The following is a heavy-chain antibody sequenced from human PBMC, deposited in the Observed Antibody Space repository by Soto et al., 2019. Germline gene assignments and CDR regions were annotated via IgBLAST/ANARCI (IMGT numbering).Heavy chain of an antibody. Sequence: NLSLTYAVSGGSISSSYYWSWIRQPAGKGLEWIGRIYTSGSTNYNPSLKSRVTISVDTSKNQFSLKLSSVTAADTAVYYCARGRNHGPYFAYSAQGTPVTVSS. CDR2: IYTSGST. CDR1: GGSISSSYY. V-gene: IGHV4-61*02. CDR3: ARGRNHGPYFAY. J-gene: IGHJ4*02.